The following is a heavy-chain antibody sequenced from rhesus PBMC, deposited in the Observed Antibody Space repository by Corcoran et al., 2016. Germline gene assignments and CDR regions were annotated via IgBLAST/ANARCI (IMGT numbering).Heavy chain of an antibody. D-gene: IGHD3-3*01. V-gene: IGHV4-169*02. CDR2: IYGSGSST. CDR1: GGSTRSGD. CDR3: AREGRYQFLEWLPSNRFDV. J-gene: IGHJ5-1*01. Sequence: LQLQGSGPGRVKPSEPLPVTCSVSGGSTRSGDWRGTSLAPGKGQVWLAYIYGSGSSTTHNPSLKSRVTLSVATSQNQPSLKLSSVTAGDTAVYYCAREGRYQFLEWLPSNRFDVWGPGVLVTVSS.